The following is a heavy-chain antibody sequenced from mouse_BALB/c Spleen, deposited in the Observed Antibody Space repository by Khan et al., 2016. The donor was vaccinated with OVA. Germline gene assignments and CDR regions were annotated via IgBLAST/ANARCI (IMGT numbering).Heavy chain of an antibody. Sequence: QVQLKQSGPGLVAPSQSLSITCTISGFSLTNYGVHWVHQPPGKGLALLVVIWTDGSTTYNSALKSRLTISKDNSKSQVFLKMNSLQADDTAMYYCARQPYYHYYVMDYWGQETSVTVAS. J-gene: IGHJ4*01. CDR2: IWTDGST. CDR1: GFSLTNYG. V-gene: IGHV2-6-1*01. CDR3: ARQPYYHYYVMDY. D-gene: IGHD2-10*01.